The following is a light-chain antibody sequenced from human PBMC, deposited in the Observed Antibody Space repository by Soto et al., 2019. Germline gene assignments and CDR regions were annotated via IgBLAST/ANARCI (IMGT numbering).Light chain of an antibody. CDR3: EQYGGSMT. CDR2: DIS. J-gene: IGKJ5*01. Sequence: EIVLTHSPGTLSLSPGDTATLSCRASQSLSSNYLAWYQQRPGQAPKLLIYDISRRATGIPDRFSGSGSGTDFTLTSTRLDPEDFAVYYWEQYGGSMTFGQGTRLEIE. V-gene: IGKV3-20*01. CDR1: QSLSSNY.